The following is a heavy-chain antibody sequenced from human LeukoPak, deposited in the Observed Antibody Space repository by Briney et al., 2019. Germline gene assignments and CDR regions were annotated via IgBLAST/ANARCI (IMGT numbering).Heavy chain of an antibody. V-gene: IGHV1-18*01. Sequence: ASVKVSYKASGYSFSDHGITWVRQAPGQGLEWMGWISAYNGNTKYAQNLQGRVTMTTDISTSTAYMELRSLRSDDTAVYYCARPGADCGSAGCYTYPYYGLDVWGQGTTVTVSS. CDR3: ARPGADCGSAGCYTYPYYGLDV. D-gene: IGHD2-2*02. J-gene: IGHJ6*02. CDR1: GYSFSDHG. CDR2: ISAYNGNT.